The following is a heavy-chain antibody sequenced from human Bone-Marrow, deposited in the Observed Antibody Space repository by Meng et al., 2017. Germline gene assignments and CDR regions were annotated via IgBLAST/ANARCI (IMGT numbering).Heavy chain of an antibody. CDR2: ISHDANYK. CDR1: GFTFSTHV. V-gene: IGHV3-30*10. J-gene: IGHJ4*02. CDR3: ARESTGRPDY. D-gene: IGHD4-17*01. Sequence: VGAGGARVQPGESLDLSCQAVGFTFSTHVMPWVRQAPGKGLEWVAVISHDANYKYYTDSVKGRFTISRDNSNNILYLQMNSLRIEDTTVYYCARESTGRPDYWGQGTLVTVSS.